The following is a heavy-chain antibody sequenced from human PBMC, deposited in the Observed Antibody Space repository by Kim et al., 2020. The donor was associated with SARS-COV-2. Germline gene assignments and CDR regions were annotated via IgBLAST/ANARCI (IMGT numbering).Heavy chain of an antibody. J-gene: IGHJ6*02. CDR1: GFTFGSYA. CDR2: ISYDGSNK. Sequence: GGSLRLSCAASGFTFGSYAMHWVRQAPGKGLEWVAVISYDGSNKYYADSVKGRFTISRDNSKNTLYLQMNSLRVEDTAVYYCARARSSSWLDFLSLGMDVWGQGTTVTVSS. D-gene: IGHD6-13*01. CDR3: ARARSSSWLDFLSLGMDV. V-gene: IGHV3-30-3*01.